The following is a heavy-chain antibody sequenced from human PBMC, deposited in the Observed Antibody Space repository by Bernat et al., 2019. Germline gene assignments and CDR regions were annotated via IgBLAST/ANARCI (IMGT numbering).Heavy chain of an antibody. Sequence: QVQLQESGPGLVKPSETLSLTCTVSGGSISSYYWSWIRQPPGKGLEWIGYIYYSGSTNYNPSLKSRVTISVDTSKNQFSLKLSSVTAADTAVYYCARHAVVTNAFDIWGKGTMVTVSS. J-gene: IGHJ3*02. CDR3: ARHAVVTNAFDI. V-gene: IGHV4-59*08. CDR1: GGSISSYY. D-gene: IGHD4-23*01. CDR2: IYYSGST.